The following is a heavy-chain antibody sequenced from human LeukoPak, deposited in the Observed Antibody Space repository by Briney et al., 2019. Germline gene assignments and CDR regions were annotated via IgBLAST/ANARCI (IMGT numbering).Heavy chain of an antibody. CDR3: ARGGYQLLYPYYYYYMDV. D-gene: IGHD2-2*02. J-gene: IGHJ6*03. CDR1: GYTFTSYD. Sequence: ASVKVSCKASGYTFTSYDINWVRQATGQGLEWMGWMNPNSGNTGYAQKFQGRVTITMNTSISTAYMELSSLRSEDTAVYYCARGGYQLLYPYYYYYMDVWGKGTTVTVSS. CDR2: MNPNSGNT. V-gene: IGHV1-8*03.